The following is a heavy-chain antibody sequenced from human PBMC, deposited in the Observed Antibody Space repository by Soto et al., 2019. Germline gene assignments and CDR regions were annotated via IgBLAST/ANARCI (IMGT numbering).Heavy chain of an antibody. CDR1: SGSFSEYY. Sequence: PSETLSLTCAVYSGSFSEYYWSWIRLIPGKGLEWIGEINYNGGANYNPSLKSRVTMSVDTSKNQFSVKMRFVTAADTALYYCARPANAHSASSGYHHDAFDIWGQGRKVT. CDR2: INYNGGA. CDR3: ARPANAHSASSGYHHDAFDI. J-gene: IGHJ3*02. D-gene: IGHD3-22*01. V-gene: IGHV4-34*01.